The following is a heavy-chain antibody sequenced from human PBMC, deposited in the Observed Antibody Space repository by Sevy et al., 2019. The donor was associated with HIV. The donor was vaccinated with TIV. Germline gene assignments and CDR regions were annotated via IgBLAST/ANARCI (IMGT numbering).Heavy chain of an antibody. CDR1: GYTFTNYY. CDR3: AGGIFSNYDLYYFDC. J-gene: IGHJ4*02. D-gene: IGHD4-4*01. V-gene: IGHV1-18*04. CDR2: ISDYSGNT. Sequence: ASVKVSCKASGYTFTNYYITWVRQAPGQGLEWMGWISDYSGNTNYAQKLQGRVTMTTDTSTSTAYMELRSLTSDDTAVYYCAGGIFSNYDLYYFDCWGQGTLVTVSS.